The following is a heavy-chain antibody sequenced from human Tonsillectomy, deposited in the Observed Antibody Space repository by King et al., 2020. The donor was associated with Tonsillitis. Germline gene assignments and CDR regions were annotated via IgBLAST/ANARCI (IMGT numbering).Heavy chain of an antibody. J-gene: IGHJ3*02. CDR1: GFSLDTSGVS. V-gene: IGHV2-5*01. CDR2: VYWNDDK. D-gene: IGHD6-13*01. Sequence: TLKESGPTLVKPTQTLTLTCTFSGFSLDTSGVSVGWIRQPPGKALECLALVYWNDDKRYSPSVKNRFTITKDTSKNQVVLALANMDPVDAGTYYCANRGVAAAGGDAFDIWGRGTMVTVS. CDR3: ANRGVAAAGGDAFDI.